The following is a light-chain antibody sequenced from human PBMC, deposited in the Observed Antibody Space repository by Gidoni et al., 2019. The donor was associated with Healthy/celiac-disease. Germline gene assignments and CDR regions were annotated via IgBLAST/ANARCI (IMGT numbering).Light chain of an antibody. CDR1: QSISSY. J-gene: IGKJ1*01. V-gene: IGKV1-39*01. CDR2: AAS. CDR3: QQSYSTPPT. Sequence: DIQMTQSPSSLSASVGDRVTITCRASQSISSYLNWYQQKPGKAPKLLIYAASSLQSGVPSRFSGSGSGKDFTNTISSLQPEDFATYYCQQSYSTPPTFGQGTKVEIK.